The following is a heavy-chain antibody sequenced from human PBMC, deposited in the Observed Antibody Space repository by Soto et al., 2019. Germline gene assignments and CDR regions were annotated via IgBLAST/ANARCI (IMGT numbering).Heavy chain of an antibody. CDR3: VGYSGYDSDYYYYMDV. CDR1: GFTVSSNY. V-gene: IGHV3-66*01. CDR2: IYSGGST. Sequence: GGSLRLSCAASGFTVSSNYMSWVRQAPGKGLEWVSVIYSGGSTYYADSVKGRFTISRDNSKNTLYLQMNSLRAEDTAVYYCVGYSGYDSDYYYYMDVWGKGTTVTVSS. J-gene: IGHJ6*03. D-gene: IGHD5-12*01.